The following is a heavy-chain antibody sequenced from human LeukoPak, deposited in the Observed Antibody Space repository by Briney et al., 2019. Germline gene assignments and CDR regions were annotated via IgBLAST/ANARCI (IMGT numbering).Heavy chain of an antibody. D-gene: IGHD5-18*01. J-gene: IGHJ6*03. Sequence: ASMKVSCKCSGYTFTCYYLHWVRQPPAQGIEWMGWINPNHGGTNYAQKVQGRVTMTRDTSISTAYMELRSLRSDDTAVYYCARLREDTFRHRRGYSYGYPHHYYYMDVWGKGTTVTISS. CDR2: INPNHGGT. CDR3: ARLREDTFRHRRGYSYGYPHHYYYMDV. V-gene: IGHV1-2*02. CDR1: GYTFTCYY.